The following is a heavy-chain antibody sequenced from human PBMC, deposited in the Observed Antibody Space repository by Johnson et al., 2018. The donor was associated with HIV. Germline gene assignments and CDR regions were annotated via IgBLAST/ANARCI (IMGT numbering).Heavy chain of an antibody. CDR3: AKDRILSGYGPGAFDI. J-gene: IGHJ3*02. CDR1: GFIFSSYG. D-gene: IGHD5-12*01. Sequence: QVQLVESGGGVVQPGRSLRLSCAASGFIFSSYGMHWVRQAPGKGLEWVAVIWYDGSNKYYADSVKGRFTISRDNSKNTLYLQMNSLRADDTAVYYCAKDRILSGYGPGAFDIWGQGTMVTVSS. V-gene: IGHV3-33*06. CDR2: IWYDGSNK.